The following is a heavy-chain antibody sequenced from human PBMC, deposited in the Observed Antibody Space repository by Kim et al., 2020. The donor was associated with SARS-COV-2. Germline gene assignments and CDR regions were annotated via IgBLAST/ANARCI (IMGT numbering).Heavy chain of an antibody. D-gene: IGHD3-3*01. CDR2: IDPSDSYT. J-gene: IGHJ5*02. Sequence: GESLKISCKGSGYSFTSYWISWVRQMPGKGLEWMGRIDPSDSYTNYSPSFQGHVTISADKSISTAYLQWSSLKASDTAMYYCARQYDFWSGNNWFDPWGQGTLVTVSS. CDR3: ARQYDFWSGNNWFDP. V-gene: IGHV5-10-1*01. CDR1: GYSFTSYW.